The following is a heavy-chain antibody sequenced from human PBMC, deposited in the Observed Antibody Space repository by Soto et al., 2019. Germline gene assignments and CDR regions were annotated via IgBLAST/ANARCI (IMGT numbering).Heavy chain of an antibody. CDR2: IYYSGST. J-gene: IGHJ4*02. Sequence: PSETLSITCTVSGGSISSYYWSWIRQPPGKGLEWIGYIYYSGSTNYNPSLKSRATISVDTSKNQFSLKLSSVTAADTAVYYCARVVSSGWYYFDYWGQGTLVTVSS. CDR1: GGSISSYY. CDR3: ARVVSSGWYYFDY. D-gene: IGHD6-19*01. V-gene: IGHV4-59*01.